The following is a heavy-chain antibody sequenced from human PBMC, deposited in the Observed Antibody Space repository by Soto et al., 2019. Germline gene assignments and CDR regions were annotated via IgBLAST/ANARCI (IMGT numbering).Heavy chain of an antibody. Sequence: EVQLLESGGGLVQPGGSLRLSCAASGFTFSSYAMSWVRQAPGTGLEWVSAISGSGGSTYYADSVKGRFTISRDNSKTALYLQMSSLRAEDTAVDYCAKDRAYQASYGMDVWGQGTTVAV. CDR3: AKDRAYQASYGMDV. J-gene: IGHJ6*02. V-gene: IGHV3-23*01. CDR2: ISGSGGST. D-gene: IGHD2-2*01. CDR1: GFTFSSYA.